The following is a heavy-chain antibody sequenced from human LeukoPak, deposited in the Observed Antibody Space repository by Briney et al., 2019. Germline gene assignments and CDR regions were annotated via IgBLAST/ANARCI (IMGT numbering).Heavy chain of an antibody. Sequence: SQTLSLTCAVSGGSISSDGYSWSWIRQPPGKGLEWIGYIYDSGSTYYNPSLKSRVTISVDTSKNQFSLKLSSVTAADTAVYYCARADLAVAGYFDYWGQGTLVTVSS. J-gene: IGHJ4*02. CDR1: GGSISSDGYS. V-gene: IGHV4-30-2*01. D-gene: IGHD6-19*01. CDR2: IYDSGST. CDR3: ARADLAVAGYFDY.